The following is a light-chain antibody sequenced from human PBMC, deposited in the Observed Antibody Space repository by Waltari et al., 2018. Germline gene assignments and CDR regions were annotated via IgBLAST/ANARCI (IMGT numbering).Light chain of an antibody. Sequence: DVVLTQSPLFLSVTPGQSVSLSCTSSQSLLYSAGNTFLTWFHQRPGPSPRRLIYDITSRASGVPARFSGSGSGTNFTLNIAGVEADDAGVYFCVQGTHWVTFGGGT. J-gene: IGKJ4*01. V-gene: IGKV2-30*01. CDR2: DIT. CDR3: VQGTHWVT. CDR1: QSLLYSAGNTF.